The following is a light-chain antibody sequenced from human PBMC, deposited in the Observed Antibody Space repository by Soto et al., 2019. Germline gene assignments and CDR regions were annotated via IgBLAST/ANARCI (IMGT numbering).Light chain of an antibody. CDR1: QGVSGW. CDR2: SVS. Sequence: IPMTQSPSSVSASVGDRVTITCRPSQGVSGWLAWYQQKPGKAPKLLIYSVSSLQSGVPARFSGSGSGTDFALTISSLQPDDFATYYCQQANGFPVAFGGGTRVEIK. J-gene: IGKJ4*01. V-gene: IGKV1-12*01. CDR3: QQANGFPVA.